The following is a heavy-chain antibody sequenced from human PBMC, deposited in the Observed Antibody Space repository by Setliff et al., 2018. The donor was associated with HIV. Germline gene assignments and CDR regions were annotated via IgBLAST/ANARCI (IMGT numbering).Heavy chain of an antibody. D-gene: IGHD1-26*01. J-gene: IGHJ4*02. CDR1: GGSFSGHY. V-gene: IGHV4-34*01. Sequence: SETLSLTCAVYGGSFSGHYWSWIRQPPGKGLEWIGEINHIGGNMNYNPSLKSRVTISVDTSKKQFSLRLSSVTAADTAVYYCAREGWELASFDYWGQGTLVTVSS. CDR3: AREGWELASFDY. CDR2: INHIGGN.